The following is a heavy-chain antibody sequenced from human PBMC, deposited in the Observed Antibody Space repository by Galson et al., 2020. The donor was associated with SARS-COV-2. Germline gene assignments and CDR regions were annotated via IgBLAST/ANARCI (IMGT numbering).Heavy chain of an antibody. J-gene: IGHJ5*02. Sequence: GESLKISCSASGFIFSDYAMHWVRQAPGKGLEYVSALSPNGGTSFYADSVNGRFTMSRDNSKNMFYLQMTALRREDTGFYYCLSYSSTRQNHWGQGTLVTVSS. CDR2: LSPNGGTS. V-gene: IGHV3-64D*06. CDR3: LSYSSTRQNH. CDR1: GFIFSDYA. D-gene: IGHD2-2*01.